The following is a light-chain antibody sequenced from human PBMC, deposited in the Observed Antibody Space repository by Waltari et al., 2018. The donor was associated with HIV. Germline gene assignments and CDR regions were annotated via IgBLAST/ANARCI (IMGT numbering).Light chain of an antibody. CDR3: SSFADRDGFYVV. CDR1: NSAIGSYDY. CDR2: EVT. J-gene: IGLJ2*01. Sequence: QSALTQPPSASGSPGQSVTLPCPASNSAIGSYDYVPWYQLHPGKAPRLVISEVTKRPSGVSDRFSGSKSANTAFLTVSALQAEDEADYYCSSFADRDGFYVVFGGGTRLTVL. V-gene: IGLV2-8*01.